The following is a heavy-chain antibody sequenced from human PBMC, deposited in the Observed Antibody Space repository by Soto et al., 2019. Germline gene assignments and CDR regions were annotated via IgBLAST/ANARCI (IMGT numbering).Heavy chain of an antibody. V-gene: IGHV1-46*01. D-gene: IGHD3-22*01. CDR1: GYSFTSYY. Sequence: ASVKVSCEASGYSFTSYYSHWVRQAPGQGLEWMGIINPSGGSTSYAQKFQGRVTMTRDTSTSTVYMELSSLRSEDTAVYYCARDLPPLYYYDSSGYYLGYWGQGTLVTVSS. CDR2: INPSGGST. J-gene: IGHJ4*02. CDR3: ARDLPPLYYYDSSGYYLGY.